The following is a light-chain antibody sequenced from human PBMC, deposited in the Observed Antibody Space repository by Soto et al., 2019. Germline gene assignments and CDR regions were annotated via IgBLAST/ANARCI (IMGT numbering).Light chain of an antibody. CDR2: DVS. J-gene: IGLJ1*01. Sequence: QSALTQPASVSGSPGQSITISCTGTSSDVGGYNYVSWYQQHPGKAPKLMIYDVSNRPSGVSNRFSGSKSGNTASLTISGLQAEXXAXXYCSSYTXXSTLYVFGTETKLTVL. CDR1: SSDVGGYNY. CDR3: SSYTXXSTLYV. V-gene: IGLV2-14*01.